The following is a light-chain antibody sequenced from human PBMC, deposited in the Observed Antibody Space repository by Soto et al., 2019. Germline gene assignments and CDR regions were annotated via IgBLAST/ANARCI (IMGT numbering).Light chain of an antibody. Sequence: QPVLTQPPSASGTPGQRVTISCSGSSSNIGSDYVYWFQLLPGTAPKLLIYRNNQRPSGVPDRFSGSKSGTSASLAISGLRSEDEADYYCAAWDDSLTGWEFGGGTKVTVL. CDR3: AAWDDSLTGWE. V-gene: IGLV1-47*01. J-gene: IGLJ3*02. CDR1: SSNIGSDY. CDR2: RNN.